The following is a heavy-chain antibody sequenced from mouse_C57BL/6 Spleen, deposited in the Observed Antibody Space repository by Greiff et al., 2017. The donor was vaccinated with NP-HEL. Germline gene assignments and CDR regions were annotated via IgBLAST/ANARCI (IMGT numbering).Heavy chain of an antibody. Sequence: EVQLQQSGPELVKPGASVKISCKASGYTFTDYYMNWVKQSHGKSLEWIGDINPNNGGTSYNQKFKGKATLTVDKSSSTAYMELRSLTSEDSAVYYCARDWDDMWGQGTTLTVSS. J-gene: IGHJ2*01. CDR2: INPNNGGT. CDR1: GYTFTDYY. V-gene: IGHV1-26*01. D-gene: IGHD4-1*01. CDR3: ARDWDDM.